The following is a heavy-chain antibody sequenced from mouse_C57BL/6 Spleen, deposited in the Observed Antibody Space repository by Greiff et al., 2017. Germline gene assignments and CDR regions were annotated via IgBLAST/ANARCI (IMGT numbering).Heavy chain of an antibody. CDR3: ARAPNYYGSTYWYFDV. CDR1: GFTFSDYY. J-gene: IGHJ1*03. Sequence: EVQLVESEGGLVQPGSSMKLSCTASGFTFSDYYMAWVRQVPEKGLEWVANINYDGSSTYYLDSLKSRFIISRDNAKNILYLQMSSLKSEDTATYYCARAPNYYGSTYWYFDVWGTGTTVTVSS. V-gene: IGHV5-16*01. CDR2: INYDGSST. D-gene: IGHD1-1*01.